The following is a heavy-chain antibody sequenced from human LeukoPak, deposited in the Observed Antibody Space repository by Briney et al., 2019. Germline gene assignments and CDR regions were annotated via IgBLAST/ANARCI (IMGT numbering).Heavy chain of an antibody. V-gene: IGHV3-23*01. CDR1: GFTFSTYA. J-gene: IGHJ5*02. D-gene: IGHD6-25*01. Sequence: PGGSLRLSCAASGFTFSTYAVNWVRQAPGKGLEWVSTISGSGDSTYYADSVKGRFTISRDNSKNTLYLQMNSLRAEDTAVYYCAKLKSSGRYNWFDPWGQGTLVTVSS. CDR3: AKLKSSGRYNWFDP. CDR2: ISGSGDST.